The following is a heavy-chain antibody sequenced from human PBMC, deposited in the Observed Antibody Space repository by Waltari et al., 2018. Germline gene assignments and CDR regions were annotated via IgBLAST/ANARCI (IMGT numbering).Heavy chain of an antibody. CDR1: GFTFSSYS. J-gene: IGHJ4*02. CDR3: ARDYTIFGVVIPYYIDY. CDR2: ISSSSSTI. V-gene: IGHV3-48*04. D-gene: IGHD3-3*01. Sequence: EVQLVESGGGLVQPGGSLRLSCAASGFTFSSYSMNWVRQAPGKGLEWVSYISSSSSTIYYADSVKGRFTISRDNAKNSLYLQMNSLRAEDTAVYYCARDYTIFGVVIPYYIDYWGQGTLVTVSS.